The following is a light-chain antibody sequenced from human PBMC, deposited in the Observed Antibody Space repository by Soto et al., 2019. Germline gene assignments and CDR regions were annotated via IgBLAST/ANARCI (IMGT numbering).Light chain of an antibody. J-gene: IGLJ2*01. CDR2: DVS. CDR1: SSDVGGYNY. V-gene: IGLV2-14*01. Sequence: QSALTQPASVSGSPGQWITISCTGTSSDVGGYNYVSWYQQHPGKAPKLMIYDVSNRPSGVSNRFSGSKSGNTASLTISGLQDEDEADYYRSSYTSISTSGVFGGGTKLTVL. CDR3: SSYTSISTSGV.